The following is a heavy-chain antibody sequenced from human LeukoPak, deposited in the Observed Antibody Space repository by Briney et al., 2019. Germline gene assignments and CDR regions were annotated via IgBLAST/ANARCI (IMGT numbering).Heavy chain of an antibody. CDR3: VRDYSNFVQGD. V-gene: IGHV4-39*02. CDR2: IYSGGEA. Sequence: PSETLSLTCTVSGDSISSSHYYWGWIRQSPGKGLEWIGSIYSGGEAHYNPSLNSRVTIFLDTSKNRFSLNLISVTATDTAVYYCVRDYSNFVQGDWGQGTLVTVSS. D-gene: IGHD4-11*01. CDR1: GDSISSSHYY. J-gene: IGHJ4*02.